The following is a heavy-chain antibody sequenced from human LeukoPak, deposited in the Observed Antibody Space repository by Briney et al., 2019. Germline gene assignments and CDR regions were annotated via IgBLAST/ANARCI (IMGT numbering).Heavy chain of an antibody. D-gene: IGHD6-13*01. CDR2: IHYSGST. CDR3: ARGSIATAGSDNIDY. J-gene: IGHJ4*02. V-gene: IGHV4-59*01. CDR1: GGSFSGYF. Sequence: SETLSLTCAVYGGSFSGYFWSWIRQPPGKGLEWIGYIHYSGSTSYNPSLKSRVTISVDTSKDQLSLKLSSVSAADTAVYYCARGSIATAGSDNIDYWGQGTLVTVSS.